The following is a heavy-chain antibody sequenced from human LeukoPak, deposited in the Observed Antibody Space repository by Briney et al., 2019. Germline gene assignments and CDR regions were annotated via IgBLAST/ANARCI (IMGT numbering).Heavy chain of an antibody. Sequence: GGSLRLSCAASGFTFDDYAMRWVRQAPGKGLEWVSGISWNSGSIGYTDSVKGRFTISRDNAKNSLYLQMNSLRAEDTALYYCAKDIAARPMGQQDYWGQGTLVTVSS. V-gene: IGHV3-9*01. D-gene: IGHD6-6*01. J-gene: IGHJ4*02. CDR1: GFTFDDYA. CDR2: ISWNSGSI. CDR3: AKDIAARPMGQQDY.